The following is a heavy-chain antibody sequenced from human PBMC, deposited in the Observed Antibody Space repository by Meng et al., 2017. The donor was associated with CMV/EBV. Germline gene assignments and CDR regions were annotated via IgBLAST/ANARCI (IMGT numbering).Heavy chain of an antibody. D-gene: IGHD1-1*01. V-gene: IGHV1-18*01. CDR3: ARDTTGTVYYYGMDV. CDR1: GYTFTSYG. Sequence: ASVKVSCKASGYTFTSYGISWVRQAPGQGLEWMGWISAYNGNTNYAQKLQGRVTMTTDTSPSTAYMELRSLRSDDTAVYYCARDTTGTVYYYGMDVWGQGTTVTVSS. CDR2: ISAYNGNT. J-gene: IGHJ6*02.